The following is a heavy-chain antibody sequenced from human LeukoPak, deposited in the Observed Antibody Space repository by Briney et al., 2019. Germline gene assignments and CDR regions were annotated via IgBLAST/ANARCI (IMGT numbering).Heavy chain of an antibody. CDR1: GDSISSYY. D-gene: IGHD3-16*01. J-gene: IGHJ6*02. CDR2: IYYSGSA. V-gene: IGHV4-59*01. Sequence: SETLSLTCTVSGDSISSYYWNWIRQPPGKGLEWIGYIYYSGSANYNPSLKSRVTISVDTSKNQFSLKLSSATAADTAVYYCARAVRGDYYSYYGMDVWGQGTTVTVSS. CDR3: ARAVRGDYYSYYGMDV.